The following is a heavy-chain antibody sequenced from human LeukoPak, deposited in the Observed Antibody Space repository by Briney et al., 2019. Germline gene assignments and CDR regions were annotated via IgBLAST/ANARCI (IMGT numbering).Heavy chain of an antibody. V-gene: IGHV1-2*06. D-gene: IGHD1-26*01. CDR2: INPNSGGT. Sequence: ASVKVSCKASGYTFTGYYMHWVRQAPGQGLEWMGRINPNSGGTNYPQKFQGRVTMTRDTSIRTAYMELSRLRSDDTAVYYCARVRSGSSDYWGQGTLVTVSS. J-gene: IGHJ4*02. CDR3: ARVRSGSSDY. CDR1: GYTFTGYY.